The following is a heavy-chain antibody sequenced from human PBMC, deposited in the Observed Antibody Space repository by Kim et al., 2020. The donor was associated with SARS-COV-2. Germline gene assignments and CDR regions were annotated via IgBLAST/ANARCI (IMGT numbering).Heavy chain of an antibody. D-gene: IGHD5-12*01. V-gene: IGHV1-46*01. J-gene: IGHJ4*02. Sequence: QKFQGRVTMTRDTSTSTVYMELSSLRSEDTAVYYCARDRSIVATIYFDYWGQGTLVTVSS. CDR3: ARDRSIVATIYFDY.